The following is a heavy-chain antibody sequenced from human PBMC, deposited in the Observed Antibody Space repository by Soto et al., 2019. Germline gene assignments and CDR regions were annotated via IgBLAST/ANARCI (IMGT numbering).Heavy chain of an antibody. CDR3: ARHFKGDIGSGGMDV. Sequence: GESLKISCKGSGYSFTSYWISWVRRMPGKGLEWMGRIDPSDSYTNYSPSFQGHVTISADKSISTAYLQWSSLKASDPAMYYSARHFKGDIGSGGMDVWGQGTTATVSS. D-gene: IGHD2-15*01. J-gene: IGHJ6*02. CDR1: GYSFTSYW. CDR2: IDPSDSYT. V-gene: IGHV5-10-1*01.